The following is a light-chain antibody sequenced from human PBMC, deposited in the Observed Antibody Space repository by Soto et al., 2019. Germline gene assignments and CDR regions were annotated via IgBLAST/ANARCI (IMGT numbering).Light chain of an antibody. CDR3: SSYTSSSTVV. CDR2: EVN. Sequence: QSALTQPASVSGSPGQSITFSCTGTSNDIGGYNYVSWFQHHPDKAPKLIIYEVNDRPSGVSNRFSGSKSGNTASLTISGLQAEDEADYYCSSYTSSSTVVFGGGTKVTVL. J-gene: IGLJ2*01. CDR1: SNDIGGYNY. V-gene: IGLV2-14*01.